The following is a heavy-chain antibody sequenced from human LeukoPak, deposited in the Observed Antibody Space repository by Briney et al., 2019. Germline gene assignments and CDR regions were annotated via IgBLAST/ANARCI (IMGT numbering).Heavy chain of an antibody. J-gene: IGHJ4*02. CDR3: ARGYYLDIVVVPAANYFDY. CDR2: INHSGST. Sequence: SETLSLTCAVYGGSFSGYYWNWIRQPPGKGLEWIGEINHSGSTNYNPSLKSRVTISVDTSKNQFSLKLSSVTAADTAVYYCARGYYLDIVVVPAANYFDYWGQGTLVTVSS. D-gene: IGHD2-2*03. CDR1: GGSFSGYY. V-gene: IGHV4-34*01.